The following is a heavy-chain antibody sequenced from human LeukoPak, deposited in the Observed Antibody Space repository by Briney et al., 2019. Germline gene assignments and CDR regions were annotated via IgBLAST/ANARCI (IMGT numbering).Heavy chain of an antibody. V-gene: IGHV4-34*01. Sequence: PSETLSLTCAVNGGAFSGYYWSWIRQSPEQGLVWIGEINYSGTTISNPSLESRVSMSMDLTRKRFSLELTSVTAADTAVYYCARRGEWTAWSFDYWAQGSLVTVSS. D-gene: IGHD3/OR15-3a*01. CDR3: ARRGEWTAWSFDY. CDR2: INYSGTT. J-gene: IGHJ4*02. CDR1: GGAFSGYY.